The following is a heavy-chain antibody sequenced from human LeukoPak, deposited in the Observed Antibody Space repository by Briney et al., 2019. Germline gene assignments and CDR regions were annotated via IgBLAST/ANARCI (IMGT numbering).Heavy chain of an antibody. D-gene: IGHD1-26*01. CDR1: GFTFSSYG. Sequence: GGSLRLSCAASGFTFSSYGMHWVRQAPGKGLEWVAFIRYDGSNKYYADSVKGRFTISRDNSKNTLYLQMNSLRAEDTAVYYCAKGSILYYYYYYMDVWGKGTTATVSS. J-gene: IGHJ6*03. CDR2: IRYDGSNK. V-gene: IGHV3-30*02. CDR3: AKGSILYYYYYYMDV.